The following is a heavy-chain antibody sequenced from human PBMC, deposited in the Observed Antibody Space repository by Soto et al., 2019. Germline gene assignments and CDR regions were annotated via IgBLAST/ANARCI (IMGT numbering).Heavy chain of an antibody. CDR1: GFTFSTYA. V-gene: IGHV3-23*01. CDR2: ISGSGGTT. D-gene: IGHD2-2*01. CDR3: ARSTSSIPNYFDY. Sequence: EVQVLESGGGLAQPGGSQRLSCAASGFTFSTYAMSWVRQAPGKGLEWVSGISGSGGTTYYADSVKGRFTISRDNSKNSLYVQMNSLRAEDTAIYFCARSTSSIPNYFDYWGQGSLVNVSS. J-gene: IGHJ4*02.